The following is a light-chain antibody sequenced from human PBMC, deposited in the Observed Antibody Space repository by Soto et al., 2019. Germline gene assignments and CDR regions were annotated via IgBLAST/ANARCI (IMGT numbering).Light chain of an antibody. J-gene: IGLJ3*02. V-gene: IGLV2-23*02. CDR3: CSYAGRGLV. CDR2: EVS. CDR1: SSDVGSYNL. Sequence: QAVVTQPASVSGSPGQSITISCTGTSSDVGSYNLVSWYQQHPGKAPKLMIYEVSKRPSGVSNRFSGSKSGNTASLTISGLQAEDEADYYCCSYAGRGLVFGGGTKLTVL.